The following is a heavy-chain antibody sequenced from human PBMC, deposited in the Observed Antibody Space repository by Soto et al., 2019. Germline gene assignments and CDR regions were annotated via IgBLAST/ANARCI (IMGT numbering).Heavy chain of an antibody. Sequence: GSLRLSCAASGFTFSSYSMNWVRQAPGKGLEWVSSISSSSSYIYYADSVKGRFTISRDNAKNSLYLQMNSLRAEDTAVYYCARDPGPDFWSGYYYYYGMDVWGQGTTVTVSS. D-gene: IGHD3-3*01. CDR3: ARDPGPDFWSGYYYYYGMDV. V-gene: IGHV3-21*01. CDR2: ISSSSSYI. CDR1: GFTFSSYS. J-gene: IGHJ6*02.